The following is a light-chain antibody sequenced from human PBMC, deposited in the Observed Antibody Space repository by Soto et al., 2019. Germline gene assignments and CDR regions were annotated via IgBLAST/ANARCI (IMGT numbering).Light chain of an antibody. V-gene: IGKV3-20*01. Sequence: DIVLTQSPGTLSLSPGERATLSCRASQGVSANHLTWYQQKPGQAPRLLMCGASTRATGIPDRFSGSGSGTDFTLTISRLEPEDVAMYFCQQYSRSPFTFGPGTKVDI. CDR1: QGVSANH. CDR3: QQYSRSPFT. J-gene: IGKJ3*01. CDR2: GAS.